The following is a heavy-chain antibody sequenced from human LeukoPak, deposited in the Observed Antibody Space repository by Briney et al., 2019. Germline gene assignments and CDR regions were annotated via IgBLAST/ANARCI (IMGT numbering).Heavy chain of an antibody. CDR1: GFTFSSYA. Sequence: ARGSLRLSCAASGFTFSSYAMSWVRQAPGKGLEWVSAISGSGGSTYYADSVKGRFTISRDNSKNTLYLQMNSLRAEDTAVYYCARDQTTRTSGTYYYWFDPWGQGTLVTVSS. D-gene: IGHD1-26*01. CDR3: ARDQTTRTSGTYYYWFDP. J-gene: IGHJ5*02. V-gene: IGHV3-23*01. CDR2: ISGSGGST.